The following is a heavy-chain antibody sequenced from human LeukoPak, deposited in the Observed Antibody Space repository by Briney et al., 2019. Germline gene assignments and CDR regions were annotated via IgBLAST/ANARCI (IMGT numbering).Heavy chain of an antibody. CDR1: GGSISSSSYY. V-gene: IGHV4-39*01. J-gene: IGHJ6*02. D-gene: IGHD2-21*02. CDR3: AKHPQRTLGVTNSGPYYYSMDV. CDR2: IYYTGST. Sequence: TPSETLSLTCTVSGGSISSSSYYWGWIRQPPGKGLEWIGSIYYTGSTYYNPSLKSRVTISVDTSKNQFSLKLSSVTAADTAVYYCAKHPQRTLGVTNSGPYYYSMDVWGQGTTVTVSS.